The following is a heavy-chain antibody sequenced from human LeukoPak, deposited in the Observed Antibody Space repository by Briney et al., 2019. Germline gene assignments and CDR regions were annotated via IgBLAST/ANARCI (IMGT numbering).Heavy chain of an antibody. D-gene: IGHD3-3*01. V-gene: IGHV1-8*01. CDR1: GYTFTNYD. Sequence: ASVKVSCKASGYTFTNYDINWVRRSTGQGLEWMGWVNPNTGNTGYAQKFQGRVIMTRNTSISTAYLEVSSLRSEDTAVYYCAGSPTLITIFGVSNYYYMDVWGKGTTVTVSS. J-gene: IGHJ6*03. CDR2: VNPNTGNT. CDR3: AGSPTLITIFGVSNYYYMDV.